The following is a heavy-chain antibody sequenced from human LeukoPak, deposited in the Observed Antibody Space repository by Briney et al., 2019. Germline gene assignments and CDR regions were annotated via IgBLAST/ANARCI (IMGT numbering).Heavy chain of an antibody. CDR1: GGTFSSYA. D-gene: IGHD2-2*01. CDR2: IIPIFGTA. J-gene: IGHJ4*02. Sequence: SSVKVSCKASGGTFSSYAISWVRQAPGQGLEWLGGIIPIFGTANYAQKFQCRVTITADESTRTAYMALSSLRSEDTAVYSCAREAQVLYQLQQGFAYWGQGTLVTVSS. CDR3: AREAQVLYQLQQGFAY. V-gene: IGHV1-69*13.